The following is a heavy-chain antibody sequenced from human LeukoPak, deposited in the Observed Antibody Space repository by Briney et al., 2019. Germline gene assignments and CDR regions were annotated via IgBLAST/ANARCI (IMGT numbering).Heavy chain of an antibody. V-gene: IGHV4-4*07. J-gene: IGHJ5*02. Sequence: SETLSLTCSVSGGSISSYFWSWIRQPAGKGLEWIGRIHASGTTIYNPSLKSRVTMSMDTSKNQFSLKLNSMTAADTAVYYCAREGHYYGSRFDPWGQGTLVTVSS. D-gene: IGHD3-10*01. CDR1: GGSISSYF. CDR2: IHASGTT. CDR3: AREGHYYGSRFDP.